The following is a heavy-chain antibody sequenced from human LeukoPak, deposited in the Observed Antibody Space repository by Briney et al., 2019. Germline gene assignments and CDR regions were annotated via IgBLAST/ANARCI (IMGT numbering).Heavy chain of an antibody. CDR1: GFTFSNAW. Sequence: GGSLRLSCAASGFTFSNAWMNWVRQAPGKGLEWVGRIKSKSDGGTTDYAAPGKGRFTISRDDSKNTLYLQMNSLKTEDTAVYYCTEGVATVSIFDYWGLGTLVTVSS. J-gene: IGHJ4*02. V-gene: IGHV3-15*01. D-gene: IGHD5-12*01. CDR3: TEGVATVSIFDY. CDR2: IKSKSDGGTT.